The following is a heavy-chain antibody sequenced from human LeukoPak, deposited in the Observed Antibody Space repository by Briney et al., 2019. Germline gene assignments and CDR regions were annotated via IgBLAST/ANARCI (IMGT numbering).Heavy chain of an antibody. CDR3: AKDGGDYGGNSGEFDY. Sequence: GGSLRLSCAASGFTFNDYAMHWVRHAPGKGLEWVSGISWNSGTIGYADSVKGRFTISRDNAKNSLYPQMNSLRAEDMALYYCAKDGGDYGGNSGEFDYWGQGTLVTVSS. CDR2: ISWNSGTI. V-gene: IGHV3-9*03. J-gene: IGHJ4*02. CDR1: GFTFNDYA. D-gene: IGHD4-23*01.